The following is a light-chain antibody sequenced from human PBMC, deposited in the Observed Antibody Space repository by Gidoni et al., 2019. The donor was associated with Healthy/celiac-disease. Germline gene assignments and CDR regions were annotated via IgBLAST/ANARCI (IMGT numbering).Light chain of an antibody. V-gene: IGKV1-39*01. CDR1: QSISSY. J-gene: IGKJ5*01. CDR3: HQSYSTPSIT. Sequence: DIQMTQSPSSLSASVGDRVTITCRARQSISSYLNWYQQKPGKAPKLLIYSASSLQSGVPSSFSGSGSGTDFTLTISSLLPADFATYYCHQSYSTPSITFGQGTRLEIK. CDR2: SAS.